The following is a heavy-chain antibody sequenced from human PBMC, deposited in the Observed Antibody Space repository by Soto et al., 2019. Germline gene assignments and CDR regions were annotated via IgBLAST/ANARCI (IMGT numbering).Heavy chain of an antibody. J-gene: IGHJ6*02. CDR2: ISSYNGDT. CDR1: GYTFTRSG. Sequence: QVQLVQSGAEVKKPGASVKVSCKASGYTFTRSGISWVRQAPGQGPEWMGWISSYNGDTNYAQTFQGRVTMTTDTSTSTANMERRSLRSDDTAVYYCAREGVAPYYSYGMDVWGQGTPVTVSS. V-gene: IGHV1-18*01. CDR3: AREGVAPYYSYGMDV. D-gene: IGHD5-12*01.